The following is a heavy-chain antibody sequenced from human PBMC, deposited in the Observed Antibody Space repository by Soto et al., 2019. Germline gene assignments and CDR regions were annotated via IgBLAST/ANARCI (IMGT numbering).Heavy chain of an antibody. Sequence: QVQLVESGGGVVQPGRSLSLSCAASGFTFNFFAMHWVRQAPGKGLEWVAAVSKDGSNTYYADSVKGRFTISRDNPKNTLYLQMNSLRLEDTAVYYCARDIWWEPGVDAFHIWGQGTMVTVSP. CDR2: VSKDGSNT. CDR1: GFTFNFFA. D-gene: IGHD1-26*01. CDR3: ARDIWWEPGVDAFHI. V-gene: IGHV3-30-3*01. J-gene: IGHJ3*02.